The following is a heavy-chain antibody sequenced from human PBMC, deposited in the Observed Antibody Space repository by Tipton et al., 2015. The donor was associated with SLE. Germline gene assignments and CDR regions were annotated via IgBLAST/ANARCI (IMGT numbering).Heavy chain of an antibody. CDR1: GGSISSYY. V-gene: IGHV4-59*01. D-gene: IGHD1-20*01. J-gene: IGHJ3*02. CDR3: ARDPYNWGWAFDI. Sequence: LRLSCTVSGGSISSYYWSWIRQPPGKGLEWIGYIYYSGSTNYNPSLKSRVTISVDTSKNQFSLKLSFVTAADTAVYYCARDPYNWGWAFDIWGQGTMVTVSS. CDR2: IYYSGST.